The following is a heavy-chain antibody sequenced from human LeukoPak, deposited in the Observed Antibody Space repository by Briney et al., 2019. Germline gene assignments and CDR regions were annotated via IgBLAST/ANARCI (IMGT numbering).Heavy chain of an antibody. D-gene: IGHD5-24*01. J-gene: IGHJ2*01. V-gene: IGHV4-34*01. CDR2: INHSGST. CDR3: ARESRRRWLQFPYWYFDL. CDR1: GGSFSDYF. Sequence: SETLSLTCAVYGGSFSDYFWSWVRQPPGKGLEWIGEINHSGSTNCNPSLKSRVTISVDTSKNQFSLKLSSVTAADTAVYYCARESRRRWLQFPYWYFDLWGRGTLVTVSS.